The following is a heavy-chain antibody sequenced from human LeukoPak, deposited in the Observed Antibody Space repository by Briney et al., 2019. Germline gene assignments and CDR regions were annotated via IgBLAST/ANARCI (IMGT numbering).Heavy chain of an antibody. D-gene: IGHD4-23*01. J-gene: IGHJ4*02. CDR3: AKVADYGGKSYFDY. CDR2: ISGSGCST. Sequence: GRSLRLSCAASGFTFSSYAMHWVRQAPGKGLEWVSAISGSGCSTYYADTVKGRFTISRDNSKNTLYLQMNSLRAEDTAVYYCAKVADYGGKSYFDYWGQGTLVTVSS. V-gene: IGHV3-23*01. CDR1: GFTFSSYA.